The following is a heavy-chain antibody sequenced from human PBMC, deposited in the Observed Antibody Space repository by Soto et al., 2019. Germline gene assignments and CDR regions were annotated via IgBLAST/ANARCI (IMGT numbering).Heavy chain of an antibody. D-gene: IGHD3-3*01. CDR2: ISWNSGSI. CDR1: GFTFDDYA. Sequence: PGGSLRLSCAASGFTFDDYAMHWVRQAPGKGLEWVSGISWNSGSIGYADSVKGRFTISRDNAKNSLYLQMNSLRAEDTALYYCAKDILSDIPGAFDIWGQGTMVTVSS. J-gene: IGHJ3*02. V-gene: IGHV3-9*01. CDR3: AKDILSDIPGAFDI.